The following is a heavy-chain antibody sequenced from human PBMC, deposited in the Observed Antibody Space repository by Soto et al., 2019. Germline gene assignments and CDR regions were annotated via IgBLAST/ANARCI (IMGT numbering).Heavy chain of an antibody. CDR3: ASPYCSGGSCYLTEYFQY. J-gene: IGHJ1*01. CDR2: IAYDSSKK. CDR1: GFSFSYYA. V-gene: IGHV3-30*03. D-gene: IGHD2-15*01. Sequence: QVQLVESGGGVVQPGRSVRLSCAASGFSFSYYAMHWVRQAPGKGLEWVAVIAYDSSKKYYADSVKGRFTISRDNSKNTLYLQTNSLRDDDTAVYYCASPYCSGGSCYLTEYFQYWGQGTLVTVSS.